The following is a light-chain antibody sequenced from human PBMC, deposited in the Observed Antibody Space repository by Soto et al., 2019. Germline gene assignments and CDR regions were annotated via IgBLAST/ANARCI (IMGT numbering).Light chain of an antibody. Sequence: EIVLTQSPATLSLSPEERATLSCRASQSVSSYLAWYQQNPGQAPRLLIYDASNRATGIPARFSGSGSGTDFTLTISSLEPEDFAVYYCQQRSNWPPTFGQGTKVEIK. V-gene: IGKV3-11*01. CDR3: QQRSNWPPT. J-gene: IGKJ1*01. CDR1: QSVSSY. CDR2: DAS.